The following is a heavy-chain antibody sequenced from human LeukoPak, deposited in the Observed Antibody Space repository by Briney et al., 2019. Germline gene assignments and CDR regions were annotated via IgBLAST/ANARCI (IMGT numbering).Heavy chain of an antibody. V-gene: IGHV4-4*07. J-gene: IGHJ4*02. CDR3: AREPEAAKFDY. CDR2: ISTSGST. D-gene: IGHD6-25*01. CDR1: GGSISSYY. Sequence: SSETLSLTCTVSGGSISSYYLSWIRQPAGKGLEWIGRISTSGSTNYNPSLKSRVTMSVDTSKNQFSLKLSSVTAADTAVYYCAREPEAAKFDYWGQGTLVTASS.